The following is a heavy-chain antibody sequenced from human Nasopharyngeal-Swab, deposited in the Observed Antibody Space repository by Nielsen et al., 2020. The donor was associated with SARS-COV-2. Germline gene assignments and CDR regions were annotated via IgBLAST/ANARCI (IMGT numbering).Heavy chain of an antibody. CDR3: ASYYVGVDGQKRFDD. J-gene: IGHJ4*02. V-gene: IGHV4-39*01. Sequence: SETLSLTCTVSGGSVSDTDYFWGWIRQPPVTGLEWIGNIDYRRRTFYNPSLKSRVSISVDMSKNQFSLNLHSVTAADTGVYYCASYYVGVDGQKRFDDWGRGTLVTVSS. CDR1: GGSVSDTDYF. CDR2: IDYRRRT. D-gene: IGHD1-26*01.